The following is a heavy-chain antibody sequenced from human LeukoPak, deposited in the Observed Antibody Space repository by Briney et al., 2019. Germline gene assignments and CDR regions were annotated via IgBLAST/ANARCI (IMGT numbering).Heavy chain of an antibody. D-gene: IGHD3-16*01. CDR1: GFTFSSYA. CDR3: AKDNPGGSRGS. Sequence: GGSLTLSCAASGFTFSSYAMSWVRQAPGKGLEGVSAISGSGGSTYYADSVKGRFTISRDNSKNTLYLQMNSLRAEDTAVYYCAKDNPGGSRGSWGQGTMVTVSS. CDR2: ISGSGGST. J-gene: IGHJ3*01. V-gene: IGHV3-23*01.